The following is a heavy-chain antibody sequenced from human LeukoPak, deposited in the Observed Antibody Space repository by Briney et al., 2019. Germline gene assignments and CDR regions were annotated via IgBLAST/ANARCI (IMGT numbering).Heavy chain of an antibody. CDR3: AKDWALVVVAATPGGYFDY. Sequence: PGGSLRLSCAASGFTFSSYAMSWVRQAPGKGLEWVSAISGSGGSTYYADSGKGRFTISRDNSKNTLYLQMNSLRAEDTAVYYCAKDWALVVVAATPGGYFDYWGQGTLVTVSS. J-gene: IGHJ4*02. V-gene: IGHV3-23*01. D-gene: IGHD2-15*01. CDR1: GFTFSSYA. CDR2: ISGSGGST.